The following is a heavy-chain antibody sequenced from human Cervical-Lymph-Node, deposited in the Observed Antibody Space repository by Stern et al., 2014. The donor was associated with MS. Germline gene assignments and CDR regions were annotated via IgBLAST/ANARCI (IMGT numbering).Heavy chain of an antibody. V-gene: IGHV1-69*01. D-gene: IGHD1-1*01. Sequence: VQLVQSGAEVKKPGSSVKGSCKASGGTFSSQAISWVRQAPGQGLEWLGGIIPVFGAAHYAQKFQGRVTITADESTSTAYMELRSLRSEDTAVYYCARDEIGQTTTHYYYYGMDVWGQGTTVTVSS. CDR1: GGTFSSQA. J-gene: IGHJ6*02. CDR3: ARDEIGQTTTHYYYYGMDV. CDR2: IIPVFGAA.